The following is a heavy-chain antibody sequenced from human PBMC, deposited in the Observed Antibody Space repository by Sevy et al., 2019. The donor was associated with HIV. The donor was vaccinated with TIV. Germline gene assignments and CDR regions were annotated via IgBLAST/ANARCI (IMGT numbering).Heavy chain of an antibody. CDR1: GGTFSSYA. D-gene: IGHD6-19*01. CDR3: ARDISGPANYGMDV. Sequence: ASVKVSCKASGGTFSSYAISWVRQAPGQGLEWMGGIIPIFGTANYAQKFQGRVTITADESTSTAYMELSSLRSEDTAVYYCARDISGPANYGMDVWGQGTTVTVSS. J-gene: IGHJ6*02. V-gene: IGHV1-69*13. CDR2: IIPIFGTA.